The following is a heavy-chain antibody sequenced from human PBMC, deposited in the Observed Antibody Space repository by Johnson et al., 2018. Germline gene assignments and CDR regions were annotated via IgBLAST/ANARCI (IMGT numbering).Heavy chain of an antibody. Sequence: VQLVESGGGLVQPGRSLRLSCAASGFTFDDYAMSWFRQAPGKGLEWVGFIRSKAYGGTTEYAASVKGRFTITRDDSKSIAELEMNSLKTEDTAVYYCTGHLGWYERNAFDIWGQGTMVPVSS. J-gene: IGHJ3*02. CDR3: TGHLGWYERNAFDI. CDR1: GFTFDDYA. CDR2: IRSKAYGGTT. V-gene: IGHV3-49*03. D-gene: IGHD6-19*01.